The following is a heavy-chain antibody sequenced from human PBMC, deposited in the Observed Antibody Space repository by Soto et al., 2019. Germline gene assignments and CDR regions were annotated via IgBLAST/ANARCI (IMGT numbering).Heavy chain of an antibody. CDR3: VREAYIGYGHAIDH. J-gene: IGHJ4*02. CDR1: GVTISTYY. CDR2: NYHSGTT. D-gene: IGHD5-12*01. V-gene: IGHV4-59*01. Sequence: SETLSVTGTVSGVTISTYYWSWIRPPPGKGLEWIGYNYHSGTTNYNPSLKSRVTISVDTSKNQFSLRLTSVTAADTAIYYCVREAYIGYGHAIDHWGQGTLVTVSS.